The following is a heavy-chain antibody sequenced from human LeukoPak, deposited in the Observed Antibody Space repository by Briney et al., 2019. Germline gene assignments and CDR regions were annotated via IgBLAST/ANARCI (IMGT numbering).Heavy chain of an antibody. CDR1: GGPISSYY. Sequence: TSETLSLTCTVSGGPISSYYWSWIRQPPGKGLEWIGYIYYSGSTNYNPSLKSRVTISVDTSKNQFSLKLSSVTAADTAVYYCAREVVPAAMGDYYYYMDVWGKGTTVTVSS. D-gene: IGHD2-2*01. J-gene: IGHJ6*03. CDR2: IYYSGST. V-gene: IGHV4-59*01. CDR3: AREVVPAAMGDYYYYMDV.